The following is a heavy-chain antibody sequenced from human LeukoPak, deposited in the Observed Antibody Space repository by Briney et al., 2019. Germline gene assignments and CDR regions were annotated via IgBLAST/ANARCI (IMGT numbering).Heavy chain of an antibody. CDR3: ARDPPIVVVTLRGDYYYGMDV. CDR1: GYTFTSYG. D-gene: IGHD2-21*02. V-gene: IGHV1-18*01. J-gene: IGHJ6*02. CDR2: ISAYNGNT. Sequence: ASVKVSCKASGYTFTSYGISWVRQAPGQGLEWMGWISAYNGNTSYAQKLQGRVTMTTDTSTSTAYMELRSLRSDDTAVYYCARDPPIVVVTLRGDYYYGMDVWGQGTTVTVSS.